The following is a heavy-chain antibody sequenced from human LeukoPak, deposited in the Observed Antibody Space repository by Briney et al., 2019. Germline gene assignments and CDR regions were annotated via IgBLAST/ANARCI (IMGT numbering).Heavy chain of an antibody. CDR2: ISSSSSYI. CDR1: GVTFSSYS. D-gene: IGHD3-10*01. Sequence: GGALRLSSAPSGVTFSSYSMNWVRQAPGKGLEWGSSISSSSSYIYYADSVKGRFTISRDNAKNSLYLQMNSLRAEDTAVYYCARDKRLYYYGSGIKTTWGPGTLVTVSS. J-gene: IGHJ4*02. CDR3: ARDKRLYYYGSGIKTT. V-gene: IGHV3-21*01.